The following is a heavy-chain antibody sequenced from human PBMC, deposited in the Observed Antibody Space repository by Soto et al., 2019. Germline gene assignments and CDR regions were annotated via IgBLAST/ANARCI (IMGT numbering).Heavy chain of an antibody. Sequence: SVKVSCKASGGTFSSYAISWVRQAPGQGLEWMGGIIPIFGTANYAQKFQGRVTITADESTSTAYMELSSLRSEDTAVYYCASVPTGDDAFDIWGQGTMVTVSS. V-gene: IGHV1-69*13. CDR2: IIPIFGTA. CDR1: GGTFSSYA. CDR3: ASVPTGDDAFDI. J-gene: IGHJ3*02. D-gene: IGHD3-16*01.